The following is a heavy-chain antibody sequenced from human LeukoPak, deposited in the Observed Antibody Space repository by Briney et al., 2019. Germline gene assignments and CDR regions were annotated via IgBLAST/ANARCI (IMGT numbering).Heavy chain of an antibody. CDR2: IIPIFGTA. D-gene: IGHD6-13*01. V-gene: IGHV1-69*13. CDR3: ASAPRYSSSWPNNWFDP. J-gene: IGHJ5*02. CDR1: GGTFSSYA. Sequence: GASVKVSCKASGGTFSSYAISWVRQAPGQGLEWMGGIIPIFGTANYAQKFQGRVTITADESTSAAYMELSSLRSEDTAVYFCASAPRYSSSWPNNWFDPWGPGTLVTVSS.